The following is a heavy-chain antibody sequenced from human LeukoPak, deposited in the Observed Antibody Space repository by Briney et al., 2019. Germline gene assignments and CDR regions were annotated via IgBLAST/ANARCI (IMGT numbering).Heavy chain of an antibody. J-gene: IGHJ4*02. D-gene: IGHD2-2*02. CDR3: AGRDCSSTSCYTEVDY. CDR2: INPNSGGT. CDR1: RYTFTRYY. V-gene: IGHV1-2*02. Sequence: ASVKVSCKASRYTFTRYYMHRVRQAPGHGLEGMGWINPNSGGTNYAQKFHGRVTMTRDTSISTAYMELSRLRSDDTAVYYCAGRDCSSTSCYTEVDYWGRGTLVTVSS.